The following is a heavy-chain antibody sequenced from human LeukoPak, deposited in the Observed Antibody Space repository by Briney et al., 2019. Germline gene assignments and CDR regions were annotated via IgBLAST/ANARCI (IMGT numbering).Heavy chain of an antibody. CDR1: GDSINSLDL. CDR3: ARHSDGRDVVPGIYYSHGMDV. D-gene: IGHD1-26*01. V-gene: IGHV4-4*02. CDR2: MYLSGTT. J-gene: IGHJ6*02. Sequence: SGTLSLTCTVSGDSINSLDLWSWVRQPPGKGLEWIGEMYLSGTTHSNPSVKSRVTISIDKSKNQFFLNLSSVTAADTAVYYCARHSDGRDVVPGIYYSHGMDVWGHGTTVTVSS.